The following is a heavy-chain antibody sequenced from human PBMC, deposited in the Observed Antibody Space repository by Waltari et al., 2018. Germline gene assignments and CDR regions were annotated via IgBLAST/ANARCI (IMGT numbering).Heavy chain of an antibody. V-gene: IGHV1-69*08. CDR1: GGTFSSYT. CDR2: IIPILGIA. D-gene: IGHD3-22*01. J-gene: IGHJ3*02. Sequence: QVQLVQSGAEVKKPGSSVKVSCKASGGTFSSYTISWVRQAPGQGLEWMGRIIPILGIANYAQKFQGRVTSTADKSTSTAYMELSSLRSEDTAVYYCARDGYYDSSGYQGPDAFDIWGQGTMVTVSS. CDR3: ARDGYYDSSGYQGPDAFDI.